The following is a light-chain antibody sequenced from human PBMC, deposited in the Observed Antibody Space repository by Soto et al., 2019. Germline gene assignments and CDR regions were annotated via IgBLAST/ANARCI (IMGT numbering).Light chain of an antibody. CDR1: QTVSITY. CDR3: QQYNNWPPIT. V-gene: IGKV3-20*01. CDR2: GAS. J-gene: IGKJ5*01. Sequence: PGESATLSCRASQTVSITYLTWYQQKPGQAPRLLIFGASKRATGIPDRFSGSGSGRDFTLTIRGLEPEDFAVYYCQQYNNWPPITFGQGTRLEIK.